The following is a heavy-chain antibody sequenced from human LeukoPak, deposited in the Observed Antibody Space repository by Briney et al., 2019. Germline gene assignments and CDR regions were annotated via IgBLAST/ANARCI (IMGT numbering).Heavy chain of an antibody. CDR1: GGSISSYY. Sequence: PSETLSLTCTVSGGSISSYYWSWIRQPPGKGLEWIGSIYYSGSTYYNPSLKSRVTISVDTSKNQFSLKLSSVTAADTAVYYCARHVPGYCSGGSCYLNWFDPWGQGTLVTVSS. J-gene: IGHJ5*02. CDR2: IYYSGST. D-gene: IGHD2-15*01. V-gene: IGHV4-59*05. CDR3: ARHVPGYCSGGSCYLNWFDP.